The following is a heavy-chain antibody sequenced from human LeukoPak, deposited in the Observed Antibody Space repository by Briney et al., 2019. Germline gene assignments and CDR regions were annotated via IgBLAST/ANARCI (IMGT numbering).Heavy chain of an antibody. D-gene: IGHD3-16*02. V-gene: IGHV4-39*07. CDR1: GGSISSSSYY. J-gene: IGHJ4*02. Sequence: SETLSLTCTVSGGSISSSSYYWGWIRQPPGKGLEWIGSIYYSGSTYYNPSLKSRVTISVDTSKNQFSLKLSSVTAADTAVYYCARSYDYVWGSYRPQHPYYFDYWGQGTLVTVSS. CDR3: ARSYDYVWGSYRPQHPYYFDY. CDR2: IYYSGST.